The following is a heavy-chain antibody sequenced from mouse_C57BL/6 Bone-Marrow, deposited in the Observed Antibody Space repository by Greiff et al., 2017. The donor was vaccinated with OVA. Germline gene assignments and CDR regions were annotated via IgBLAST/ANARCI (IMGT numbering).Heavy chain of an antibody. Sequence: QVQLQQSGPELVKPGASVKISCKASGYAFSSSWMNWVKQRPGKGLEWIGRIYPGDGDTNYNGKFKGKATLTADKSSSTAYMQLSSLTSEDSAVYFCARGQLYAMDYWGQGTSVTGSS. V-gene: IGHV1-82*01. CDR1: GYAFSSSW. CDR3: ARGQLYAMDY. J-gene: IGHJ4*01. CDR2: IYPGDGDT. D-gene: IGHD3-1*01.